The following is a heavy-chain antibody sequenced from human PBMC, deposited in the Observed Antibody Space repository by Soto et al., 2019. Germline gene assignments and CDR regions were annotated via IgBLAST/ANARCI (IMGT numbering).Heavy chain of an antibody. CDR1: GFTFSSYD. D-gene: IGHD2-15*01. V-gene: IGHV3-13*01. CDR2: IGTAGDT. Sequence: GGSLRLSCAASGFTFSSYDMHWVRQATGKGLEWVSAIGTAGDTYYPGSVKGRFTISRENAKNSLYLQMNSLRAGDTAVYYCARRGLGYCSGGSCYPDAFDIWGQGTMVTVSS. J-gene: IGHJ3*02. CDR3: ARRGLGYCSGGSCYPDAFDI.